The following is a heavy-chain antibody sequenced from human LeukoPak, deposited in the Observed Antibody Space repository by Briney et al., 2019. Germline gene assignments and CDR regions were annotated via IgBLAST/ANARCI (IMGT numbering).Heavy chain of an antibody. Sequence: GGSLSLSCAVSGFTFSIYLMSCVRQAPGKGLEWVSGISGSGDNTYYAASVQGRFTISRDNSKNTLYLRMNSLRAEDTAVYYCASELRFLEWLPDYWGQGTLVTVSS. CDR1: GFTFSIYL. CDR3: ASELRFLEWLPDY. V-gene: IGHV3-23*01. J-gene: IGHJ4*02. D-gene: IGHD3-3*01. CDR2: ISGSGDNT.